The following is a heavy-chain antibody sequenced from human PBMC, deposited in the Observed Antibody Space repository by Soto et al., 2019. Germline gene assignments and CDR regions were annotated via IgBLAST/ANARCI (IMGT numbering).Heavy chain of an antibody. CDR2: ISGGGEDT. CDR1: GFTLINYA. CDR3: AKGFYSSGWNYLDY. V-gene: IGHV3-23*01. J-gene: IGHJ4*02. Sequence: GSLRLSCVASGFTLINYAMSWVRQAPGKGLEWVSVISGGGEDTYYADSVKGRFTISRDNSINTQYLQMDSLRAEDTAVYYCAKGFYSSGWNYLDYWGQGALVTVSS. D-gene: IGHD6-19*01.